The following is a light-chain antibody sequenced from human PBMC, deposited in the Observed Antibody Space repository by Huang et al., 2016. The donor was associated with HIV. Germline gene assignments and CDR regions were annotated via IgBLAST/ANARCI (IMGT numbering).Light chain of an antibody. V-gene: IGKV3-15*01. CDR2: GAS. CDR3: QQYNNWPPIT. J-gene: IGKJ1*01. Sequence: EIAMTQSPATLSVSPGERATLSCRASENISNNLAWYQQKPGQAPRFLIYGASTRATGIAARFSGSGSGTDFTLTISSLQSEDFAVYYCQQYNNWPPITFGQGTKVEIK. CDR1: ENISNN.